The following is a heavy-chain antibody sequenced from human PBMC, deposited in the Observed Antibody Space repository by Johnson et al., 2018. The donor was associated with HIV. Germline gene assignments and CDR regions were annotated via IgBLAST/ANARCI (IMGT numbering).Heavy chain of an antibody. CDR2: ISGSSGSTI. J-gene: IGHJ3*02. V-gene: IGHV3-11*01. CDR3: TTDYGDAFDI. CDR1: GFTVSSNY. D-gene: IGHD3-10*01. Sequence: QVQLVESGGGLVQPGGSLRLSCAASGFTVSSNYMSWVRQAPGKGLEWVSVISGSSGSTIYYAASVKGRFTISRDNAKNSLYLQMNSLGAEDTAEYYCTTDYGDAFDIWGQGTMVTVAS.